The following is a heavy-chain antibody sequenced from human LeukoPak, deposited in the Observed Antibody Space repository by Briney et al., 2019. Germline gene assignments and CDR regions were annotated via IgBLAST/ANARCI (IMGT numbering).Heavy chain of an antibody. D-gene: IGHD1-26*01. CDR2: IYYSGST. J-gene: IGHJ4*02. V-gene: IGHV4-59*12. CDR3: ARVLYSGSSSAFDF. Sequence: NPSETLSLTCTVSGGSISTYYWNWIRQPPGKGMEWIGYIYYSGSTNYNPSLKSRVSMSVDTSKNQFSLKLTSVTAADTAVYYCARVLYSGSSSAFDFWGQGTLVTVSS. CDR1: GGSISTYY.